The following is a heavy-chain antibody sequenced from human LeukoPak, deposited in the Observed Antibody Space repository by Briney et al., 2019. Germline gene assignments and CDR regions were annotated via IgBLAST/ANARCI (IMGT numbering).Heavy chain of an antibody. J-gene: IGHJ4*02. CDR3: ARVWTTVDVEIDY. D-gene: IGHD4-23*01. Sequence: PGGSLRLSCAVSGFTFSSYSMNWVRQAPGKGLEWVSSISSSSSYIYYADSVKGRFTISRDNAKNSLYLQMNSLRAEDTAVYYCARVWTTVDVEIDYWGQGTLVTVSS. CDR2: ISSSSSYI. CDR1: GFTFSSYS. V-gene: IGHV3-21*01.